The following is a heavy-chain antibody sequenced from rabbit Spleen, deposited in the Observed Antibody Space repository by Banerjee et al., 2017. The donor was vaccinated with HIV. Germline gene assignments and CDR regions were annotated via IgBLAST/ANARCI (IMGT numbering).Heavy chain of an antibody. CDR1: GFSFSSSYY. Sequence: QEQLEESGGDLVKPGASLTLTCTASGFSFSSSYYMYWVRQAPGKGLEWIAYINTNSGTTYYATWAKGRFTGSKTSPTTVTLQMTSLTAADTATYFCVRDRADIGGDYGPYYFDFWGPGTLVTVS. D-gene: IGHD2-1*01. CDR3: VRDRADIGGDYGPYYFDF. V-gene: IGHV1S45*01. CDR2: INTNSGTT. J-gene: IGHJ4*01.